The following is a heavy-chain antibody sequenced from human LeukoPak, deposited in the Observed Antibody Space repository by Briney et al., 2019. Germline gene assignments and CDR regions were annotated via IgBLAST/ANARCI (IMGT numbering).Heavy chain of an antibody. Sequence: ASVKVSCKASGYTFTSCDINWVRQATGQGLEWMGWMNPNSGNTGYAQKFQGRVTMTRNTSISTAYMELSSLRSEDTAVYYCARGYCSSTSCYLYWFDPWGQGTLVTVSS. CDR2: MNPNSGNT. D-gene: IGHD2-2*01. CDR1: GYTFTSCD. CDR3: ARGYCSSTSCYLYWFDP. J-gene: IGHJ5*02. V-gene: IGHV1-8*01.